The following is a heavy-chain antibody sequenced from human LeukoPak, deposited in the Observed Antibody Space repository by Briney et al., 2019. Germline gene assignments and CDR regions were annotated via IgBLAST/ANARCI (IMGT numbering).Heavy chain of an antibody. D-gene: IGHD6-19*01. CDR2: INTNTGNP. V-gene: IGHV7-4-1*02. CDR1: GYTFTSYA. CDR3: ARDLAVAVGREEGRDY. J-gene: IGHJ4*02. Sequence: ASVKVSCKASGYTFTSYAMNWVRQAPGQGLEWMGWINTNTGNPTYAQGFTGRFVFSLDTSVSTAYLQTSSLKAEDTAVYYCARDLAVAVGREEGRDYWGQGTLVTVSS.